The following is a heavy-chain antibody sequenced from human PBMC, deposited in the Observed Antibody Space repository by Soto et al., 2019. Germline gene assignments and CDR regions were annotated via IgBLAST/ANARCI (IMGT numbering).Heavy chain of an antibody. CDR1: GFTLSSYA. D-gene: IGHD6-19*01. CDR3: AKYSSGWQEVDY. CDR2: ISGSGGST. J-gene: IGHJ4*02. V-gene: IGHV3-23*01. Sequence: GGSLRLSCAASGFTLSSYAMSWVRQAPGKGLEWVSAISGSGGSTYYADSVKGRFTISRDNSKNTLYLQMNSLRAEDTAVYYCAKYSSGWQEVDYWGQGTLVTVSS.